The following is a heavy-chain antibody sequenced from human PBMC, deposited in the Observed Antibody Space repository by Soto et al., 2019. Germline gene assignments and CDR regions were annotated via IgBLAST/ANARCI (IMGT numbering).Heavy chain of an antibody. D-gene: IGHD2-21*01. V-gene: IGHV4-59*01. Sequence: SGTLSLTCTVSGGSMRNYFWTWIRQPPGNGLEWIGYIHYSGTTSFFPSYNPSLRSRVTISEDTSKNQFSLKLLSVTTADTAVYFCAAGEARSRNLAPYDFDFWGQGTLVTVSS. CDR2: IHYSGTT. J-gene: IGHJ4*02. CDR1: GGSMRNYF. CDR3: AAGEARSRNLAPYDFDF.